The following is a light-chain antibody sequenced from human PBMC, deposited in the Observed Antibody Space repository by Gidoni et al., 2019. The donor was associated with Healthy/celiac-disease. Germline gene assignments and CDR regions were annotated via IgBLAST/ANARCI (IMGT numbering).Light chain of an antibody. CDR1: QSLSSY. V-gene: IGKV1-39*01. CDR3: QQSYSTPGT. J-gene: IGKJ1*01. Sequence: DIQMTQSPSSLSASVGDRVTITCRASQSLSSYLNWYQQKPGKAPKLLIYAASSLQSGGPSRFSGSGSGTDFTLTISSLQPEDFATYYCQQSYSTPGTFXXXTKVEIK. CDR2: AAS.